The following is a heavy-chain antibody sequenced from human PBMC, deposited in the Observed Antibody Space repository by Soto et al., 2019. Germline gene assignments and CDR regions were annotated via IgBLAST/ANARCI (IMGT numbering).Heavy chain of an antibody. CDR3: ARIDSSGYPY. J-gene: IGHJ4*02. Sequence: PSETLSLTCAVYGGSFSGYYWSWIRQPPGKGLEWIGEINHSGSTNYNPSLKSRVTISVDTSKNQFSLKLSSVTAADTAVYYCARIDSSGYPYWGQGTLVTVSS. CDR1: GGSFSGYY. CDR2: INHSGST. V-gene: IGHV4-34*01. D-gene: IGHD3-22*01.